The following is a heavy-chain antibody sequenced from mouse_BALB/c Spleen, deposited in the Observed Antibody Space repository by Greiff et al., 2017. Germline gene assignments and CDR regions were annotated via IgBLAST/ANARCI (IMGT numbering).Heavy chain of an antibody. CDR2: INPSNGRT. J-gene: IGHJ2*01. CDR3: ARLGYGHGYFDY. CDR1: GYTFTSYW. D-gene: IGHD1-2*01. V-gene: IGHV1S81*02. Sequence: QVQLQQPGAELVKPGASVKLSCKASGYTFTSYWMHWVKQRPGQGLEWIGEINPSNGRTNYNEKFKSKATLTVDKSSSTAYMQLSSLTSEDSAVYYCARLGYGHGYFDYWGQGTTLTVSS.